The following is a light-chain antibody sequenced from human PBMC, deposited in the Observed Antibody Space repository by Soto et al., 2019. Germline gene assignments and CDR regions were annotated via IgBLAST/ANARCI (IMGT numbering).Light chain of an antibody. CDR1: QSLLYSNGYNY. V-gene: IGKV2-28*01. CDR3: IQTLQTPLT. Sequence: EIVMTQSPLTLPVTPGEPASISCRSSQSLLYSNGYNYLDWYLQKPGQSPQLLIYLGATRASGVPDRFSGSGSGTDFRLEITRVEAEDVGVYYCIQTLQTPLTFGQGTKVDIK. CDR2: LGA. J-gene: IGKJ1*01.